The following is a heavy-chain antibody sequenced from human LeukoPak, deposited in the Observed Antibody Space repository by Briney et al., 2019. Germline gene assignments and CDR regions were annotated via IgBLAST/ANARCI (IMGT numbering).Heavy chain of an antibody. Sequence: GGSLRLSCEASGFSFPYGMSWVRQAPGKGLEWVSGITNSGENTYYADSVKGRFTISRDNSKNTLYLQMNSLRAEDTAVYYCARDYYGSGAFDYWGQGTLVTVSS. J-gene: IGHJ4*02. CDR3: ARDYYGSGAFDY. D-gene: IGHD3-10*01. CDR1: GFSFPYG. V-gene: IGHV3-23*01. CDR2: ITNSGENT.